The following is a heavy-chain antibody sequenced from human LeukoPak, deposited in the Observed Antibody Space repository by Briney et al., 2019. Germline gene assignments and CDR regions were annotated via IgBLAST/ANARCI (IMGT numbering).Heavy chain of an antibody. CDR2: TWYDGSNK. CDR3: ARFDYGGNLAFDY. J-gene: IGHJ4*02. V-gene: IGHV3-33*01. Sequence: PGGSLRLSCAASGFTFSSYGMHWVRQAPGKGLEWVAVTWYDGSNKYYADSVKGRFTISRDNSKNTLYLQMNSLRAEDTAVYYCARFDYGGNLAFDYWGQGTLVTVSS. D-gene: IGHD4-23*01. CDR1: GFTFSSYG.